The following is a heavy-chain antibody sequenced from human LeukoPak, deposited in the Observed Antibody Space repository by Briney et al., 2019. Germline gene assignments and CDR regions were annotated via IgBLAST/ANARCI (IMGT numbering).Heavy chain of an antibody. D-gene: IGHD6-13*01. J-gene: IGHJ4*02. Sequence: ESGGSLRLSCAASGFTFSSYAMHWVRQAPGKGLEWVAVISYDGSNKYYADSVKGRFTISRDNSKNTLYLQMNSLRAEDTAVYYCARDRREGSSSWYVYWGQGTLATVSS. V-gene: IGHV3-30-3*01. CDR2: ISYDGSNK. CDR1: GFTFSSYA. CDR3: ARDRREGSSSWYVY.